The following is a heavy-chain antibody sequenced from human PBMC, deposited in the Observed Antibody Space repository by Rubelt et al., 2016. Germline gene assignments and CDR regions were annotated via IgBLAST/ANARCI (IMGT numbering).Heavy chain of an antibody. CDR3: ARAAPRKSGAYDYIVDR. D-gene: IGHD5-12*01. V-gene: IGHV4-59*01. Sequence: QVLLQESGPGLVKPSETLSLTCTVSGGSIYDNYWTWIRQPPGKGLEWIGYIYYGGSTNYNPSLKSRAALSVDTSKSQFPLRLTSVTGADTAGYYCARAAPRKSGAYDYIVDRWGLGTLVTASP. CDR2: IYYGGST. CDR1: GGSIYDNY. J-gene: IGHJ5*02.